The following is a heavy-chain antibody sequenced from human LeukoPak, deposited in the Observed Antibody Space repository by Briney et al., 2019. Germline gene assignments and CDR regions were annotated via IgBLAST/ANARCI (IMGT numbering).Heavy chain of an antibody. D-gene: IGHD6-13*01. CDR1: GFTVSNNF. CDR2: IYSGGST. V-gene: IGHV3-66*01. Sequence: GGSLRLSCAASGFTVSNNFMSWVRQAPGKGLEWVSVIYSGGSTYYADSVKGRFTISRDNSKNTLYLRLNSLRAEDTAVYYCARTRPGSGWYNFDYWGQGALVTVSS. J-gene: IGHJ4*02. CDR3: ARTRPGSGWYNFDY.